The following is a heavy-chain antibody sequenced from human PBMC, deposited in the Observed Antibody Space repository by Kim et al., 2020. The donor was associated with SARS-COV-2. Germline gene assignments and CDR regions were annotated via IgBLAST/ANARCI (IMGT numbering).Heavy chain of an antibody. Sequence: SETLSLTCAVYGGSFSGYYWSWIRQPPGKGLEWIGEINHSGSTNYNPSLKSRVTISVDTSKNQFSLKLSSVTAADTAVYYCARGPKSVIPKTYSYGLTCFDSWGQGTLVTVSS. CDR1: GGSFSGYY. J-gene: IGHJ4*02. V-gene: IGHV4-34*01. CDR2: INHSGST. D-gene: IGHD5-18*01. CDR3: ARGPKSVIPKTYSYGLTCFDS.